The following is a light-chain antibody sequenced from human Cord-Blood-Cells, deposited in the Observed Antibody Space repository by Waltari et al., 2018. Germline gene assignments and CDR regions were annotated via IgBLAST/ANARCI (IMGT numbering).Light chain of an antibody. Sequence: QSALTQPASVAGSPGHPITISCTGTSSDVGGHNNVTWYQQHPGKAPKLMIYDVSNRPSGVSNRFSGSKSGNTASLTISGLQAEDEADYYCSSYTSSSTWVFGGGTKLTVL. CDR3: SSYTSSSTWV. CDR2: DVS. CDR1: SSDVGGHNN. V-gene: IGLV2-14*03. J-gene: IGLJ3*02.